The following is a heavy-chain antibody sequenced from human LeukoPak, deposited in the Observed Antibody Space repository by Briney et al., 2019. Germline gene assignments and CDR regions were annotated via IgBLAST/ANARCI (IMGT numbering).Heavy chain of an antibody. J-gene: IGHJ6*03. D-gene: IGHD5-24*01. Sequence: GESLEISCQCSGSSFCTYWIGGGRQLPGKGVEGMGFIYHGDSDNQYSPSFQGQVTISADKYISSAYLQWSSLKPSDTAVYYCAKVVELATLTGDSYTYSYHMDVWGKGTAVTVSS. CDR1: GSSFCTYW. CDR2: IYHGDSDN. V-gene: IGHV5-51*01. CDR3: AKVVELATLTGDSYTYSYHMDV.